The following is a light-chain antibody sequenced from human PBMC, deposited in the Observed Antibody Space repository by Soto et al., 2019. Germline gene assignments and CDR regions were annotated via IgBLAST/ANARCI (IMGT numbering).Light chain of an antibody. V-gene: IGKV3-20*01. CDR3: QQYGSSPDT. CDR1: QRVSSSY. J-gene: IGKJ1*01. Sequence: EIVLTQSPGTLSLSPGERATLSCRASQRVSSSYLAWYQQKPGQAPRLLIYGASIRATGIPDRFSGSGSGTGFTLTSSRLEPEDCAVYYCQQYGSSPDTFGQGTKVEI. CDR2: GAS.